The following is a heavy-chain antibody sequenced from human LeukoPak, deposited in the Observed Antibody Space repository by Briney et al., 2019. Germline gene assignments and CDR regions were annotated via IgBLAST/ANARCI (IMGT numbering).Heavy chain of an antibody. V-gene: IGHV1-18*01. D-gene: IGHD1-1*01. CDR3: ARDKRDWNDPYYYYYMGV. Sequence: ASVKVSCKASGYTFTSYGISWVRQAPGQGLEWMGWISAYNGNTNYAQKLQGRVTMTTDTSTSTAYMELRSLRSDDTAVYYCARDKRDWNDPYYYYYMGVWGKGTTVTVSS. CDR2: ISAYNGNT. CDR1: GYTFTSYG. J-gene: IGHJ6*03.